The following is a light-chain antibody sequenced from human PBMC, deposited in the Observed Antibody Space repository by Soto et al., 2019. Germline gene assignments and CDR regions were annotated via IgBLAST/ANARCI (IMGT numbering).Light chain of an antibody. CDR2: DAS. J-gene: IGKJ5*01. V-gene: IGKV1-5*01. CDR1: QSLSEW. Sequence: DIQMTQTPSTLSASVVETVTITCRASQSLSEWLAWYQQKPGKAPKLLIYDASSLLRWVPSRFTGGGSGTTFTLTISGLQPEDSASYYCQQVHSFPLTFGQGTRLEIK. CDR3: QQVHSFPLT.